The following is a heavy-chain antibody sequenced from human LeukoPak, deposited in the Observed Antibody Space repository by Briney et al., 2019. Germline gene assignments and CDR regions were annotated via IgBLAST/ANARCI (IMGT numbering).Heavy chain of an antibody. V-gene: IGHV4-61*02. J-gene: IGHJ6*03. CDR2: FYISGST. D-gene: IGHD2-2*01. CDR3: AARGYIVVVPAAKGGGPDNYYYYMDV. Sequence: SESLSLTCTVSGGSINSGSYYWSWIRQPAGKGLEWIGRFYISGSTNYNPSLNRRVTISVDTSKNQFSLKLSSVTDADAAVYYCAARGYIVVVPAAKGGGPDNYYYYMDVWGKGTTVTISS. CDR1: GGSINSGSYY.